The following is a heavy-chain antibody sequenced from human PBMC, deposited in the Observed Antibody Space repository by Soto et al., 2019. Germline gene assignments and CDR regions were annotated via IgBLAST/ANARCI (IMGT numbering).Heavy chain of an antibody. Sequence: SKTLSVTCAVSGDSLGNYYWFWIRQPVGKGLEWIGRVSSSGNTNANPTLNSRATMSIDTSKNQFSLRLRSVTAADTAVYYCARADYEILTGSYAMDVWGQGTTVTVS. CDR3: ARADYEILTGSYAMDV. CDR2: VSSSGNT. V-gene: IGHV4-4*07. J-gene: IGHJ6*02. CDR1: GDSLGNYY. D-gene: IGHD3-9*01.